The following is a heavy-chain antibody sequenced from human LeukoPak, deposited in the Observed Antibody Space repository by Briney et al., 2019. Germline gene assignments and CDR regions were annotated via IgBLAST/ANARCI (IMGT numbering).Heavy chain of an antibody. D-gene: IGHD3-22*01. CDR3: AKPWGTYYYDSSAYRDAFDL. CDR1: GGSISSGSYY. V-gene: IGHV4-61*02. CDR2: IYTSGST. Sequence: PSETLSLTCTVSGGSISSGSYYWSWIRQPAGKGLEWIGRIYTSGSTNYNPSLKSRVTISVDTSKNHFSLKLSSVTAADTAVYYCAKPWGTYYYDSSAYRDAFDLWGPGTMVTVSS. J-gene: IGHJ3*01.